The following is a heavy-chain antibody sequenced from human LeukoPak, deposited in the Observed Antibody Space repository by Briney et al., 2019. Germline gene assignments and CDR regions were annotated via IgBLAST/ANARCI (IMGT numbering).Heavy chain of an antibody. CDR3: ASSFRGVVSFDY. CDR1: GGSFSGYY. J-gene: IGHJ4*02. Sequence: SETLSLTCAVYGGSFSGYYWSWIRQPPGKGLEWIGEINHSGSTNYNPSLKSRVTISVDTSKNQFSLKLSSVTAADTAVYYCASSFRGVVSFDYWGEGTLVTVSS. CDR2: INHSGST. V-gene: IGHV4-34*01. D-gene: IGHD3-3*01.